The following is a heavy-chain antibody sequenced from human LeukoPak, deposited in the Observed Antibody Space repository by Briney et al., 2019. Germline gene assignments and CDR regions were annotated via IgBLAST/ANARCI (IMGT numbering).Heavy chain of an antibody. Sequence: GGSLRLSCAASGFTFSSYSMNWVRQAPGKGLEWVSSISSSSSYIYYADSVKGRFTISRDNAKNSLYLQMNSLRAEDTAVYYCASRHIVVTKDESWYWGQGTLVTVSS. V-gene: IGHV3-21*01. D-gene: IGHD5-12*01. J-gene: IGHJ4*02. CDR2: ISSSSSYI. CDR3: ASRHIVVTKDESWY. CDR1: GFTFSSYS.